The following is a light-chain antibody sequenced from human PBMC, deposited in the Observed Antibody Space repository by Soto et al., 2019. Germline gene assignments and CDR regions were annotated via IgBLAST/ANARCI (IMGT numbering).Light chain of an antibody. J-gene: IGLJ3*02. CDR3: CSYAGSSTWV. Sequence: QSVLTQPASVSGSPGQSITISCTGTSSDVGSYNLVSWYQQHPGKAPKLMIYEGSKRPSGVSNRSSGSKSGNTASLTISGPQAEDEDDYYCCSYAGSSTWVFGGGTKLTVL. V-gene: IGLV2-23*01. CDR1: SSDVGSYNL. CDR2: EGS.